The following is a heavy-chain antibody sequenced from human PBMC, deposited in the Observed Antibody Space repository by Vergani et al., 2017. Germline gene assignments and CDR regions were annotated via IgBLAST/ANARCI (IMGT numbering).Heavy chain of an antibody. CDR1: GFTFSSYW. CDR3: ARVRRVTTVVNYFDY. V-gene: IGHV3-7*01. D-gene: IGHD4-23*01. Sequence: EVQLVESGGGLVQPGGSLRLSCAASGFTFSSYWMSWVRQAPGKGLEWVANIKQDGSEKYYVDSVKGRFTISRDNAKNSLYLQMNSLRAEDTAVYYCARVRRVTTVVNYFDYGGQGTLVTVSS. CDR2: IKQDGSEK. J-gene: IGHJ4*02.